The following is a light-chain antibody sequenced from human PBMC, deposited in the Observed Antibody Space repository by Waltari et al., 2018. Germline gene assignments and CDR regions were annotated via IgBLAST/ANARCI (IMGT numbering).Light chain of an antibody. CDR1: RGIDAY. J-gene: IGKJ5*01. V-gene: IGKV1-39*01. CDR2: DAS. CDR3: QQSYSAPFT. Sequence: TCRASRGIDAYLNWYQQQPGKAPKLLIYDASTLQRGVPTRFSGGGIGTDFTLTISDLQPDDVATYFCQQSYSAPFTFGRGTRLE.